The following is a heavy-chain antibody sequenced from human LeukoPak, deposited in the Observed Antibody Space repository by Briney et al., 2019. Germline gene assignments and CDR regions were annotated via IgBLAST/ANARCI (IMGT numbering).Heavy chain of an antibody. CDR1: GFTFDDYA. CDR3: AKDQAAKAAAVLSD. Sequence: GGSLRLSCAASGFTFDDYAIHWVRQAPGKGLEWVSGISWNSGSIGYADSVKGRFTISRDNAKNSLYLQMNSLRAEDTAVYYCAKDQAAKAAAVLSDWGQGTLVTVSS. J-gene: IGHJ4*02. CDR2: ISWNSGSI. V-gene: IGHV3-9*01. D-gene: IGHD6-13*01.